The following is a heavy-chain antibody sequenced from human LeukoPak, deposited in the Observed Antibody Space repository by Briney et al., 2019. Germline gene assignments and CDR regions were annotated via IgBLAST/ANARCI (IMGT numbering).Heavy chain of an antibody. V-gene: IGHV3-21*01. CDR1: GFTFSNYS. CDR2: ISSSSSYI. Sequence: PGGSLRLSCAASGFTFSNYSMNWVRQAPGKGLEWVSAISSSSSYIYYADSVKGRFTISRDNAKNSLYLQMNSLRAEDTAVYYCARDDLAAAGTYYYYYYMDVWGKGTTVTVSS. D-gene: IGHD6-13*01. J-gene: IGHJ6*03. CDR3: ARDDLAAAGTYYYYYYMDV.